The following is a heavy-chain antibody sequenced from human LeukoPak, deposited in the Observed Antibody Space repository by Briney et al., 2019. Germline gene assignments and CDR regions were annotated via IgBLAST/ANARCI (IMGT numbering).Heavy chain of an antibody. CDR3: ARHTRDFWSGYYQYYFDY. J-gene: IGHJ4*02. V-gene: IGHV4-59*08. CDR2: IYYSGST. Sequence: PSETLSLTCTVSGGSISSYYWSWIRQPPGKGLEWIGYIYYSGSTNYNPSLKSRVTISVDTSKNQFSLKLSSVTAADTAVYYCARHTRDFWSGYYQYYFDYWGQGTLVTVSS. CDR1: GGSISSYY. D-gene: IGHD3-3*01.